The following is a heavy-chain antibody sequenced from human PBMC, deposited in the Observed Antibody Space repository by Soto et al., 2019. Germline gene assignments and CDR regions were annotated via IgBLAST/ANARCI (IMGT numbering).Heavy chain of an antibody. J-gene: IGHJ6*02. CDR3: ARLAAAGTKTYYYYGMDV. V-gene: IGHV1-46*01. CDR2: INPSGGST. D-gene: IGHD6-13*01. CDR1: GYTFTSYY. Sequence: ASVKVSCTASGYTFTSYYMHWVRQAPGQGLEWMGIINPSGGSTSYAQKFQGRVTMTRDTSTSTVYMELSSLRSEDTAVYYCARLAAAGTKTYYYYGMDVWGQGTTVTVSS.